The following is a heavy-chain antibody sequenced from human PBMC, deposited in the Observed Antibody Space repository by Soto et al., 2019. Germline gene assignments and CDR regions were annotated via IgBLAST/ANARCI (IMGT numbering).Heavy chain of an antibody. D-gene: IGHD2-2*01. CDR2: IIPRSATS. J-gene: IGHJ6*02. Sequence: QVQLVQSGAEVKKPGSSVKVSCKASGDTFSTYTITWMRQAPGQGLEWIGGIIPRSATSNYAQKFQGRVTISAAESTSTDYMEVSSLRSEDTAVYYCAREGLVLVPTTVNSDYSYYAMVVWGQGTTVTVSS. CDR3: AREGLVLVPTTVNSDYSYYAMVV. V-gene: IGHV1-69*12. CDR1: GDTFSTYT.